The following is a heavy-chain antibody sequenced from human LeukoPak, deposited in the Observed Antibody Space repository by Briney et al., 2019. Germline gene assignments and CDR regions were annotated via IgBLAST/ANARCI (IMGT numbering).Heavy chain of an antibody. V-gene: IGHV3-30*01. CDR3: ARDTRYYFDY. J-gene: IGHJ4*02. CDR1: GFTFSSYA. CDR2: ISYDGSNK. Sequence: PGGSLRLSCAASGFTFSSYAMHWVRQAPGKGLEWVAVISYDGSNKYYADSVKGRFTISRDNSKNTLYLQMNSLRAEDTAVYYCARDTRYYFDYWGQRTLVTVSS.